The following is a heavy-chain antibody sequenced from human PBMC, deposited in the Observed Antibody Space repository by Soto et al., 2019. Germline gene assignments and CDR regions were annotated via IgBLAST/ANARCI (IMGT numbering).Heavy chain of an antibody. CDR2: IIPIFGTA. CDR1: GGTFSSYA. Sequence: SVKVSCKASGGTFSSYAISWVRQAPGQGLEWMGGIIPIFGTANYAQKFQGRVTITADESTSTAYMELSSLRSEDTAVYYCAGVLDYLRYFDYWGQGTLVTVPQ. D-gene: IGHD4-17*01. V-gene: IGHV1-69*13. J-gene: IGHJ4*02. CDR3: AGVLDYLRYFDY.